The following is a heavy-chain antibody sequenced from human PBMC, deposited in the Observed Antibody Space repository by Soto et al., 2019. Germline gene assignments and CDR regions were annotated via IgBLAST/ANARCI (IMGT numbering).Heavy chain of an antibody. Sequence: ASETLSLTCAVYGGSFFDYYWTWIRQPPGKGLEWIGEINHSGSTNYNPSLKSRVTMSVDTFKKQFSLQLSSVTAADTAVYYCARGQWLDNHWGQGTMVTVSS. D-gene: IGHD6-19*01. CDR3: ARGQWLDNH. CDR1: GGSFFDYY. J-gene: IGHJ5*02. CDR2: INHSGST. V-gene: IGHV4-34*01.